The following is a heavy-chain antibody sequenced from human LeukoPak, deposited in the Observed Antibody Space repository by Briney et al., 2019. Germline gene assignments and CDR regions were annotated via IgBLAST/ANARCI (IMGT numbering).Heavy chain of an antibody. CDR3: ARAGNTRFDY. V-gene: IGHV3-23*01. D-gene: IGHD2/OR15-2a*01. Sequence: AGGSLRLSCAASGFTFSSYGMHWVRQAPGKGLEWVSGISGSDGSTYYADSVKGRFTISRDNSKNTLYLQMNSLRAEDTAVYYCARAGNTRFDYWGQGTLVTVSS. CDR2: ISGSDGST. J-gene: IGHJ4*02. CDR1: GFTFSSYG.